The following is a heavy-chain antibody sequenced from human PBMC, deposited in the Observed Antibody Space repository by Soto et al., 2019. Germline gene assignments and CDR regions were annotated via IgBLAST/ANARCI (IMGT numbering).Heavy chain of an antibody. Sequence: QIHLVQSGGEVKKTGASVRASCKASGYFFTSYAIGWVRQAPGQGLEWMGWISANDGETYYAPKLQDRLTMTTDTSTSTAYMELRSLRSDDTAVYYCARDGMATVDHYFYGMDVWGQGTTVIVSS. CDR3: ARDGMATVDHYFYGMDV. V-gene: IGHV1-18*01. J-gene: IGHJ6*02. CDR1: GYFFTSYA. CDR2: ISANDGET. D-gene: IGHD4-4*01.